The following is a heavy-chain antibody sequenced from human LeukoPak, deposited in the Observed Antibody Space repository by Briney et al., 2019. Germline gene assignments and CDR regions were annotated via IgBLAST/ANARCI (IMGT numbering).Heavy chain of an antibody. CDR3: ARQWSSGWSFFHY. CDR1: GYIFTTYW. J-gene: IGHJ4*02. Sequence: GESLKISCKGSGYIFTTYWIGWVRQMPGKGLEWMGIIYPGDSDTRYSPSFQGQVTISADKSISTAYLQWSSLKASDTAMYYCARQWSSGWSFFHYWGQGTLVTVSS. D-gene: IGHD6-19*01. V-gene: IGHV5-51*01. CDR2: IYPGDSDT.